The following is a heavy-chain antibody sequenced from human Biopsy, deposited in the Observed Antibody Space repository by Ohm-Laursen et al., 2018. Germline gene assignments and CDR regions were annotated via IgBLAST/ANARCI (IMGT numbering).Heavy chain of an antibody. CDR1: GFTFDDYG. V-gene: IGHV3-30*18. CDR3: AKDLSVYYYGIDV. J-gene: IGHJ6*02. Sequence: SLRLSCTASGFTFDDYGMHWVRQSPGKGLEWVAVISYDQITKHYADSVRGRFTISRDNSKNTLYLQVNSLRAEDTAVYYCAKDLSVYYYGIDVWGQGTTVTVSS. CDR2: ISYDQITK. D-gene: IGHD5/OR15-5a*01.